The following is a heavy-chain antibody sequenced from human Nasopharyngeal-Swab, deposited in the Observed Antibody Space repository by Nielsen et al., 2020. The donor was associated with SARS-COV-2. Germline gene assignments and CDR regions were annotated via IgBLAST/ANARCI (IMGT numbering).Heavy chain of an antibody. D-gene: IGHD4-11*01. Sequence: GESLKISCAASGFTFSNYWMTWVRQAPGKGLGWVANIKQDGSKKNYVDSVEGRFTISRDDAVNSLYLQMNSLRAEDTAVYYCATHNDYRFENWGQGTLVSVSS. V-gene: IGHV3-7*05. CDR1: GFTFSNYW. CDR3: ATHNDYRFEN. CDR2: IKQDGSKK. J-gene: IGHJ4*02.